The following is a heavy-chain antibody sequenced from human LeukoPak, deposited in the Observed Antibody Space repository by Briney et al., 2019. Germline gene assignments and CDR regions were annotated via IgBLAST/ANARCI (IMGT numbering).Heavy chain of an antibody. CDR3: VKDLSYESSGSVFEY. D-gene: IGHD3-22*01. J-gene: IGHJ4*02. V-gene: IGHV3-43*01. CDR2: NWHGTT. CDR1: GFTFEEYT. Sequence: GGSLRLSCAASGFTFEEYTMHWVRQAPGKTLEWVSLNWHGTTYYIYSLKGRFTISRDNSKDSLYLQINTLRSEDTAFYYCVKDLSYESSGSVFEYWGQGTLVTVSS.